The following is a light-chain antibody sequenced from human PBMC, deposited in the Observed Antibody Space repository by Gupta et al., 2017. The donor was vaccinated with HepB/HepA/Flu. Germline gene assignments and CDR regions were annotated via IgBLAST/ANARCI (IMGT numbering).Light chain of an antibody. J-gene: IGKJ1*01. Sequence: ELVMTQSPVTLSVSPGERATLSCRASQRISTNLAWYQQKPGQAPSVLIYGSFTRATGIPARFSGSGSGTEFTLTISSLQSEDFAVYFCQQYNNWPWTFGEGTKVEIK. CDR1: QRISTN. CDR3: QQYNNWPWT. V-gene: IGKV3-15*01. CDR2: GSF.